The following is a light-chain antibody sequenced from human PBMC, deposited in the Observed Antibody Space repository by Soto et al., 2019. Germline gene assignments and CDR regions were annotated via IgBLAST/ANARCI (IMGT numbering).Light chain of an antibody. CDR1: RSDIGGYNY. CDR3: CSYAGSYTWV. V-gene: IGLV2-11*01. Sequence: QSVLTQPRSVSGSPGQSVTIYCTGTRSDIGGYNYVSWYQQHPGKAPKPMIYDVTKRPSGVPDRFSGSKSGNTASLTISGLQAEDEADYYCCSYAGSYTWVFGGGTKLTVL. J-gene: IGLJ3*02. CDR2: DVT.